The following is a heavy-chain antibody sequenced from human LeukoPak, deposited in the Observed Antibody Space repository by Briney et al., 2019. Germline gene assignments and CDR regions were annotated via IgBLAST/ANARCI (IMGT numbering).Heavy chain of an antibody. CDR3: ARQGYCSGGSCYSAWFDP. CDR1: GYTFTSYG. D-gene: IGHD2-15*01. V-gene: IGHV1-18*01. Sequence: ASVKVSCKASGYTFTSYGISWVRQAPGQGLEWMGWISAYNGNTNYAQELQGRVTMTTDTSTSTAYMELRSLRSDDTAVYYCARQGYCSGGSCYSAWFDPWGQGTLVTVSS. J-gene: IGHJ5*02. CDR2: ISAYNGNT.